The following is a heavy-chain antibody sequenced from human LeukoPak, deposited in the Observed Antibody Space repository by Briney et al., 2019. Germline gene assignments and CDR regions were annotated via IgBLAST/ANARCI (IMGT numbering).Heavy chain of an antibody. CDR3: XXXXXLEGFXX. CDR1: GGSISSGSYH. CDR2: IYSTXCT. D-gene: IGHD1-1*01. V-gene: IGHV4-61*02. J-gene: IGHJ4*02. Sequence: SETLSLTCTVSGGSISSGSYHWSWIRQPAGNGLEWIGRIYSTXCTNYNPSLRSRVTISVDTSKNQFSLKLSSVTAADTAVYYCXXXXXLEGFXXWGQGTLVTVSS.